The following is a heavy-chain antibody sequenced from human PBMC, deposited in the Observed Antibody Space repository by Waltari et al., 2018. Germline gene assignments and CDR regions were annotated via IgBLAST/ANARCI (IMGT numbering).Heavy chain of an antibody. D-gene: IGHD4-4*01. CDR2: INPNSGGT. CDR1: GYTFTGYY. CDR3: ARGPSGGYSNMFDY. V-gene: IGHV1-2*04. J-gene: IGHJ4*02. Sequence: QVQLVQSGAEVKKPGASVKVSCKASGYTFTGYYMHWVRQAPGQGLEWMGWINPNSGGTNYAQKVQGWVTMTRDTSISTAYMELSRLRSDDTAVYYCARGPSGGYSNMFDYWGQGTLVTVSS.